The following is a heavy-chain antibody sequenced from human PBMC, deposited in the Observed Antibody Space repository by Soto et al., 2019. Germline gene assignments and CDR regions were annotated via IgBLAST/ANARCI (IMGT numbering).Heavy chain of an antibody. CDR2: ISWNSGSI. Sequence: EVQLVESGGGLVQPGRSLRLSCAASGFTFDDYAMHWVRQAPGKGLAWVSGISWNSGSIGYADSVKGRFTISRDNAKNSLYLQMNSLRAEDTALYYCAKDMSGAVAGHFDYWGQGTLVTVSS. J-gene: IGHJ4*02. V-gene: IGHV3-9*01. D-gene: IGHD6-19*01. CDR3: AKDMSGAVAGHFDY. CDR1: GFTFDDYA.